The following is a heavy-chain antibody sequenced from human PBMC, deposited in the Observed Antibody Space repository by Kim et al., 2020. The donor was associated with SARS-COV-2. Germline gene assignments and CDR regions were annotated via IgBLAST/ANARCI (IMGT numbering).Heavy chain of an antibody. V-gene: IGHV3-48*03. CDR3: ARLGYCSSTSCHLKNGYYYGMDV. CDR2: ISSSGSTI. D-gene: IGHD2-2*01. CDR1: GFTFSSYE. J-gene: IGHJ6*02. Sequence: GGSLRLSCAASGFTFSSYEMNWVRQAPGKGLEWVSYISSSGSTIYYADSVKGRFTISRDNAKNSLYLQMNSLRAEDTAVYYCARLGYCSSTSCHLKNGYYYGMDVWGQGTTVTVSS.